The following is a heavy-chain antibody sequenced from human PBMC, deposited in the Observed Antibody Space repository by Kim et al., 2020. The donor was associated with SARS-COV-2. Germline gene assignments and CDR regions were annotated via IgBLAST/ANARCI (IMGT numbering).Heavy chain of an antibody. CDR3: ARGGRYNSFDP. J-gene: IGHJ5*02. Sequence: YYTPSLESRLTISVDTSETHFSLNLASVTAADTAVYYCARGGRYNSFDPWGQGILVTVSS. V-gene: IGHV4-31*02.